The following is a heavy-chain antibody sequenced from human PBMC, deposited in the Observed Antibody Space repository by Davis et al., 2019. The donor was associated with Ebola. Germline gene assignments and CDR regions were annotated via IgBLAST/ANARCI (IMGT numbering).Heavy chain of an antibody. V-gene: IGHV3-7*01. Sequence: GESLKISCAASGFTFSSYWMNWVRQAPGKGLEWVANINKDGSEKYYVDSVEGRFTISRDNAKNSLYLQMNSLRAEDTAVYYCARPMVATPYYYYGMDIWGKGTTVTVSS. CDR2: INKDGSEK. CDR1: GFTFSSYW. D-gene: IGHD5-12*01. J-gene: IGHJ6*04. CDR3: ARPMVATPYYYYGMDI.